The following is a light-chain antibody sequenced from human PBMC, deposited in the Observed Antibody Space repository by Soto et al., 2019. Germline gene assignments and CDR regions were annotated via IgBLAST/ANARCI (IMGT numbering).Light chain of an antibody. J-gene: IGLJ1*01. V-gene: IGLV2-14*01. CDR2: EVS. CDR3: SSYTSSSPCV. CDR1: SSDVGGYKY. Sequence: QSALTQPASVSGSPGQSIPISCTGTSSDVGGYKYVSWYQQHPGKAPKLMIYEVSNRPSGVSNRFSGSKSGNTASLTISGLQAEDEADYYCSSYTSSSPCVFGTGTKLTVL.